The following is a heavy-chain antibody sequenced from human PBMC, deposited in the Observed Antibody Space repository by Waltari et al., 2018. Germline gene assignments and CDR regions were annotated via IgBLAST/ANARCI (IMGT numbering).Heavy chain of an antibody. CDR2: IYYSGGT. CDR1: GGSISSSSYY. CDR3: ARDLCRRAHFDY. J-gene: IGHJ4*02. V-gene: IGHV4-39*07. Sequence: QLQLQESGPGLVKPSETLYPTCTVSGGSISSSSYYWGWIRQPPGKGLEWIGSIYYSGGTYYNPSRNCRVTISVDTSKNQFSLKLSSVAAADSAVYSCARDLCRRAHFDYWGQGTLVTVSS.